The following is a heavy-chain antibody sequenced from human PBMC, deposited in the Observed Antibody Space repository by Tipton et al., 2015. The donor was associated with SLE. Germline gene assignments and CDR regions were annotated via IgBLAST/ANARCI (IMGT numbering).Heavy chain of an antibody. Sequence: LSLTCTVSGGSISSYYWSWIRQPPGKGLEWIGYIYYSGSTNYNPSLKSRVTISVDTSKNQFSLKLSSVTAADTAVYYCARWVRAAAGTWYFDLWGRGTLVTVSS. CDR1: GGSISSYY. V-gene: IGHV4-59*01. CDR3: ARWVRAAAGTWYFDL. D-gene: IGHD6-13*01. CDR2: IYYSGST. J-gene: IGHJ2*01.